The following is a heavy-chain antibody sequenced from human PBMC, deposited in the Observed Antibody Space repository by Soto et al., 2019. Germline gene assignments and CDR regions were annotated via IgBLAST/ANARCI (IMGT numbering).Heavy chain of an antibody. D-gene: IGHD3-9*01. V-gene: IGHV3-23*01. CDR2: ISGSGGST. J-gene: IGHJ3*02. Sequence: GGSLRLSCAASGFTFSSYAMSWVRQAPGKGLEWVSAISGSGGSTYYADSVKGRFTISRDNSKNTLYLQMNSLRAEDTAVYYCAKESKGYYDILTGYYDPGAFDIWGQGTMVTVSS. CDR3: AKESKGYYDILTGYYDPGAFDI. CDR1: GFTFSSYA.